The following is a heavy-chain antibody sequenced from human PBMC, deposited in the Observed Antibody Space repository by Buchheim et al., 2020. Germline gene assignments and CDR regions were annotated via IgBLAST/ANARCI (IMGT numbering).Heavy chain of an antibody. J-gene: IGHJ4*02. CDR1: GFTFSSYG. CDR2: TSYDGSNK. D-gene: IGHD3-22*01. Sequence: QVQLVESGGGVVQPGRSLRLSCAASGFTFSSYGMHWVRQPPGKGLEWVAVTSYDGSNKYYADSVKGRFTVSGDISRNTLYLHMNSLGPEDTAVYYCAKVDSSGYYHDSWGQGTL. CDR3: AKVDSSGYYHDS. V-gene: IGHV3-30*18.